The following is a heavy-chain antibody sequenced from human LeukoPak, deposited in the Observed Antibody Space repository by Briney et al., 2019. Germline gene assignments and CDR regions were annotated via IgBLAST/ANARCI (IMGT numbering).Heavy chain of an antibody. J-gene: IGHJ4*02. Sequence: ASVKVSCKASGYTFTSYYMHWVRQPPGQGLEWMGIINPSGGSTSYAQKFQGRVTMTRDTSTSTVYMELSSLRCEDTGVYYCARDLTYSGSYDYWGQGTLVTVSS. CDR2: INPSGGST. CDR3: ARDLTYSGSYDY. CDR1: GYTFTSYY. V-gene: IGHV1-46*01. D-gene: IGHD1-26*01.